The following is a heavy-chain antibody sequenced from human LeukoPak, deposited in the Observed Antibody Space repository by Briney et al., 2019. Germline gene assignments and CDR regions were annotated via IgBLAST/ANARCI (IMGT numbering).Heavy chain of an antibody. V-gene: IGHV3-11*01. CDR3: ARSGYCSSTSGPEGAYYYMDV. J-gene: IGHJ6*03. Sequence: GGSLRLSCAASGFTFSDYYMSWIRQAPGKGLEWVSYISSSGSTIYYADSVKGRFTISRDNAKNSLYLQMNSLRAVDTAVYYCARSGYCSSTSGPEGAYYYMDVWGKGTTVTVSS. D-gene: IGHD2-2*01. CDR1: GFTFSDYY. CDR2: ISSSGSTI.